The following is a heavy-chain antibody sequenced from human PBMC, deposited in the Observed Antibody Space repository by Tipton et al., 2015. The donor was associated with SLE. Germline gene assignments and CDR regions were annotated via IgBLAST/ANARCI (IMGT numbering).Heavy chain of an antibody. Sequence: TLSLTCTISGGSISGSGHYWAWIRQPPGKGLEWIGSFYHSGSIYYNPSLNSRVTISLDTSKNQFSLRLTSVTAADTAVYYCAKTVAGAAYLFDLWGQGTLVTVSS. J-gene: IGHJ4*02. D-gene: IGHD6-19*01. CDR3: AKTVAGAAYLFDL. V-gene: IGHV4-39*07. CDR1: GGSISGSGHY. CDR2: FYHSGSI.